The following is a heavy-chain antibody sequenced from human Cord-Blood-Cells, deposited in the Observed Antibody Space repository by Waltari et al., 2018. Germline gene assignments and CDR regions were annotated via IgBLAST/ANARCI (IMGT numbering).Heavy chain of an antibody. CDR2: INHSGST. J-gene: IGHJ3*02. CDR3: ARDPITAYDAFDI. CDR1: GGPFSGYY. Sequence: QVQLQQWGAGLLKPSETLSLTCAVYGGPFSGYYWSWIGQPPGKGLEWIGEINHSGSTNYNPSLKSRVTISVDTSKNQFSLKLSSVTAADTAVYYCARDPITAYDAFDIWGQGTMVTVSS. D-gene: IGHD1-20*01. V-gene: IGHV4-34*01.